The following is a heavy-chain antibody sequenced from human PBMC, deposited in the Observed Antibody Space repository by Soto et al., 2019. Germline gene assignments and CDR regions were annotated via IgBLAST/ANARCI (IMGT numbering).Heavy chain of an antibody. CDR2: TYHTGST. J-gene: IGHJ5*02. CDR3: ATDSAGRGPFDP. CDR1: CGSFGTNY. D-gene: IGHD3-10*01. Sequence: SETLSLTCTISCGSFGTNYWSWIRQAPGKGLEWIGYTYHTGSTKYNPSLKSRATISVDTSKNQFSLTLNSAAAADTAVYYCATDSAGRGPFDPWGQGILVTVSS. V-gene: IGHV4-59*13.